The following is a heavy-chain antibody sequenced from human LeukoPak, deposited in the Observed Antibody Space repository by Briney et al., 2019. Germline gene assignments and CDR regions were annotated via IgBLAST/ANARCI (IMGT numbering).Heavy chain of an antibody. D-gene: IGHD6-6*01. V-gene: IGHV3-30-3*01. CDR1: GFTFSSYA. CDR2: ISYDGSNK. CDR3: ARALTSLAVSHYFDY. J-gene: IGHJ4*02. Sequence: GGSLRLSCAASGFTFSSYAMHWVRQAPGKGLEWVAVISYDGSNKYYADSVKGRFTISRDNSKNTLYLQMNSLRAEDTAVYYCARALTSLAVSHYFDYWGQGTLVTVSS.